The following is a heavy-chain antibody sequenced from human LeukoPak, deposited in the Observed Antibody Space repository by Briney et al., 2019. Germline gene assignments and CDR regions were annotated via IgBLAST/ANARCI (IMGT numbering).Heavy chain of an antibody. J-gene: IGHJ4*02. V-gene: IGHV3-66*01. CDR3: ARVPDTLLWFGELLYYFDY. CDR1: GFTVSANS. CDR2: IDGGGGR. D-gene: IGHD3-10*01. Sequence: GGSLTVSCAVSGFTVSANSMSWVRQAPGKGLEWVSVIDGGGGRNYADSVKGRFTISRDNAKNSLYLQMNSLRAEDTAVYYCARVPDTLLWFGELLYYFDYWGQGTLVTVSS.